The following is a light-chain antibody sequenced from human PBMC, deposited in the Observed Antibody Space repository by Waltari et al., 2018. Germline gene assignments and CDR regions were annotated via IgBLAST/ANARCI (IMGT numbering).Light chain of an antibody. CDR3: MQALQTPYT. CDR2: LGS. V-gene: IGKV2-28*01. J-gene: IGKJ2*01. Sequence: DIVMTQSPLSLPATPGEPASIPCRSSQSLLHSNGHNSFDWYLQMPGQSPHLLIYLGSIRASGVPDRFSGSGSGTDFTLKISRVEAEDVGIYYCMQALQTPYTFGQGTKLEIK. CDR1: QSLLHSNGHNS.